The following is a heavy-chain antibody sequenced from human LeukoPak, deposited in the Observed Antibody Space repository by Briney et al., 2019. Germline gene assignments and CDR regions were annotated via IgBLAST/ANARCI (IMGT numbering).Heavy chain of an antibody. J-gene: IGHJ3*02. CDR2: INTNTGNP. CDR1: GYTFTKYA. D-gene: IGHD3-9*01. CDR3: ARTLTGYYRDAFDI. Sequence: ASVKVSCKASGYTFTKYAMNWVRQAPGQGLEWMGWINTNTGNPTYAQGFTGQFVFSLDTSVNTAYLQISSLKAEDTAVYYCARTLTGYYRDAFDIWGQGTMVTVSS. V-gene: IGHV7-4-1*02.